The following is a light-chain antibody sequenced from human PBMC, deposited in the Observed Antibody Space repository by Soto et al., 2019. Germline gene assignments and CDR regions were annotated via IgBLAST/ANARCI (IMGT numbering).Light chain of an antibody. CDR2: GAS. V-gene: IGKV1-9*01. CDR1: QGVMSY. J-gene: IGKJ1*01. CDR3: HQVYTYPRT. Sequence: IQLTQSPSSLSASVGDRVTITCRASQGVMSYLDWFQQRPGKAPKLLSFGASTLQNGVPARFSGGGFGTKVTLPITSLQPEDFATYYCHQVYTYPRTFCQGPKVAIK.